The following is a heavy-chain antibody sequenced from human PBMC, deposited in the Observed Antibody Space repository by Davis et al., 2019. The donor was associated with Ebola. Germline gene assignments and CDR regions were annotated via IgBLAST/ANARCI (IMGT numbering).Heavy chain of an antibody. V-gene: IGHV4-39*07. J-gene: IGHJ4*02. D-gene: IGHD3-22*01. CDR1: GGSINSLYYY. Sequence: MPSETLSLTCTVSGGSINSLYYYWGWIRQPPGKGLEWIGTVSYSGNTYYNPSLKSRVTISVDTSKNQFSLKLSSVTAADTAVYYCARTKYYYDASGSYYFDYWGQGTPVTVSS. CDR2: VSYSGNT. CDR3: ARTKYYYDASGSYYFDY.